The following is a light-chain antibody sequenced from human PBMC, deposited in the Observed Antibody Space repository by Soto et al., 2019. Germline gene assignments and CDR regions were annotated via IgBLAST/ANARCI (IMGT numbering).Light chain of an antibody. J-gene: IGLJ3*02. CDR3: CSFAGSHTSL. CDR1: SSDDGGYNY. Sequence: QSALTQPLSVSGSPGQSGTISCSGTSSDDGGYNYVSGHQQRQGKAPKLLIYDVSKRPSGVPDRFSGTKYGNRASLTISRLQAEDYADYSCCSFAGSHTSLFGGGTKLTVL. CDR2: DVS. V-gene: IGLV2-11*01.